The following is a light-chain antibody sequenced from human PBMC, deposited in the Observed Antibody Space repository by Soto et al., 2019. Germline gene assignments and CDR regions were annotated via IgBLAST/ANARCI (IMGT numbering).Light chain of an antibody. J-gene: IGKJ4*01. CDR2: VAS. V-gene: IGKV3-20*01. Sequence: EIVLTQSPGTLSLSPGERATLSCRASESVSDNYLAWNQQRSGQAPRLVIYVASSRASAVPDRFSGRGSGADFTRTIGRLEPEDFAVYYWHQYGSSPLTFGGGTKVEIK. CDR3: HQYGSSPLT. CDR1: ESVSDNY.